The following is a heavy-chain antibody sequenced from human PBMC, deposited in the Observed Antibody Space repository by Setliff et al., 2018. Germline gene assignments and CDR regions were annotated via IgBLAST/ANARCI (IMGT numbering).Heavy chain of an antibody. D-gene: IGHD3-3*01. Sequence: GESLKISCKGSGYSFTSYWIGWVRQMPGKGLEWMGIIYPGDSDTRYSPSFQGQVTIPADKSISTAYLQWSSLKASDTAMYYCARSRSNFWSGYFNWFDPWGQGTLVTVSS. CDR1: GYSFTSYW. CDR3: ARSRSNFWSGYFNWFDP. V-gene: IGHV5-51*01. CDR2: IYPGDSDT. J-gene: IGHJ5*02.